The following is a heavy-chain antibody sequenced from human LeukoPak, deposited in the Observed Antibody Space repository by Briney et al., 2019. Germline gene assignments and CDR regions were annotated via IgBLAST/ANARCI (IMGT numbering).Heavy chain of an antibody. Sequence: GGSLRLSCAASGFTFSSYAMSWVRQAPGKELEWVSAISGSGGSTYYADSVKGRFTISRDNSKNTLYLQMNSLRAEDTAVYYCAKMDNSGSYEAWFDPWGQGTLVTVSS. CDR1: GFTFSSYA. CDR3: AKMDNSGSYEAWFDP. CDR2: ISGSGGST. D-gene: IGHD1-26*01. V-gene: IGHV3-23*01. J-gene: IGHJ5*02.